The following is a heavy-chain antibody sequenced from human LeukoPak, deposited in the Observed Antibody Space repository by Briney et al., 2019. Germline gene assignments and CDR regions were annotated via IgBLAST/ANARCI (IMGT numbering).Heavy chain of an antibody. V-gene: IGHV1-46*01. CDR2: INPSGGST. CDR3: ARDLGDYGFDP. Sequence: ASVKVPCKASGYTFTSYYMHWVRQAPGQGLEWMGIINPSGGSTSYAQKFQGRVTMARDTSTSTVYMELSSLRSEDTAVYYCARDLGDYGFDPWGQGTLVTVSS. CDR1: GYTFTSYY. J-gene: IGHJ5*02. D-gene: IGHD4-17*01.